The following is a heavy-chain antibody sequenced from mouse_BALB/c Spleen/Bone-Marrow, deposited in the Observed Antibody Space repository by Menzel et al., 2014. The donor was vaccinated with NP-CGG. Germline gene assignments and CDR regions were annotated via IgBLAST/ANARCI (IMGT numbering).Heavy chain of an antibody. CDR2: IYPGDGDT. CDR3: AREEGSYDGYSDY. V-gene: IGHV1-80*01. D-gene: IGHD2-3*01. CDR1: GYAFSSYW. J-gene: IGHJ2*01. Sequence: QVQLKQSGAELVRPGSSVKISCKASGYAFSSYWMNWVKQRPGQGLEWIGQIYPGDGDTNYNGKFKGKATLTADKSSSTAYMQLSSLTSEDSAVYLCAREEGSYDGYSDYWGQGTTLTVSS.